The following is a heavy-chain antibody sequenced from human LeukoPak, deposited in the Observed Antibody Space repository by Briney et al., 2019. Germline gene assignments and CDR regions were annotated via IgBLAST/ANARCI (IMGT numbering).Heavy chain of an antibody. CDR2: IYTSGST. D-gene: IGHD3-10*01. J-gene: IGHJ4*02. V-gene: IGHV4-61*02. CDR3: ARLLLYYFDY. Sequence: SQTLSLTCTVSGGSISSGSYYWSWIRQPAGKGLEWIGRIYTSGSTNYNPSLKSRVTISVDTSKNSLYLQMNSLRAEDTAVYYCARLLLYYFDYWGQGTLVTVSS. CDR1: GGSISSGSYY.